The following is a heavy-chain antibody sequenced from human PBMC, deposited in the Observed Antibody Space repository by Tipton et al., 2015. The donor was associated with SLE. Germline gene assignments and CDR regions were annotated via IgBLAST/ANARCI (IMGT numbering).Heavy chain of an antibody. J-gene: IGHJ4*02. D-gene: IGHD5-24*01. CDR3: ARGPRDGYHFDN. V-gene: IGHV3-21*01. CDR2: ISSSSSYI. Sequence: SLRLSCAASGFTFSSYSMNWVRQAPGKGLEWVSSISSSSSYIYYADSVKGRFSISRDDYKNTLYLQMNSLRPEDTAVYFCARGPRDGYHFDNWGQGTLVTVSS. CDR1: GFTFSSYS.